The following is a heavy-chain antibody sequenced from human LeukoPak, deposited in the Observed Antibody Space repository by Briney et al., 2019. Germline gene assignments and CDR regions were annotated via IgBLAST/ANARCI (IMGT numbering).Heavy chain of an antibody. J-gene: IGHJ4*02. Sequence: PSETLSLTCTVSGGSISSYYWSWIRQPPGKGLEWIGYIYNSGSTNYNPSLKSRVTISVDTSKNQFSLKLSSVTAADTAVYYCARVLLNWNDGVGFDYWGQGTLVTVSS. D-gene: IGHD1-20*01. CDR1: GGSISSYY. V-gene: IGHV4-59*01. CDR3: ARVLLNWNDGVGFDY. CDR2: IYNSGST.